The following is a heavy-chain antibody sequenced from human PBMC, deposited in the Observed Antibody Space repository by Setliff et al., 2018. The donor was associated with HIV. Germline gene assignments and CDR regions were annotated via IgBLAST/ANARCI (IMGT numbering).Heavy chain of an antibody. CDR1: GYSISSGFY. D-gene: IGHD6-19*01. CDR3: ARFTSGWYGQY. J-gene: IGHJ4*02. Sequence: SETLSLTCTVSGYSISSGFYWGWIRQPPGKGLEWIGEIYHSGSTNYNPSLKSRVTISVDTSKNQFSLKLTSVTIADTAVYYCARFTSGWYGQYWGQGTLVTVSS. V-gene: IGHV4-38-2*02. CDR2: IYHSGST.